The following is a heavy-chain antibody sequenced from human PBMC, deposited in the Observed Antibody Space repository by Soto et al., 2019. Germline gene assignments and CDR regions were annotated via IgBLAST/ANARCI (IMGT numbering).Heavy chain of an antibody. CDR2: IYYSGST. J-gene: IGHJ5*02. D-gene: IGHD2-15*01. CDR1: GGSISSSSYY. V-gene: IGHV4-39*01. Sequence: QVQLKESGPGLAKPSETLSLTCTVSGGSISSSSYYWGWIRQPPGKGLEWIGSIYYSGSTYYNPSLKSRVTISADTSKNQSALKLSSVTAADTAVYYCARGAAVVTSTEFDWFDPWGQGTLVTVSS. CDR3: ARGAAVVTSTEFDWFDP.